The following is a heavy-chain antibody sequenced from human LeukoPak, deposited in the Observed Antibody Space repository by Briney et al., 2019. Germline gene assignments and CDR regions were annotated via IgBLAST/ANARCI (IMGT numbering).Heavy chain of an antibody. CDR3: ASQRAVAGIFFDY. CDR2: IYTSGST. CDR1: GGSISSYY. V-gene: IGHV4-4*07. J-gene: IGHJ4*02. Sequence: SETLSLTCTVSGGSISSYYWSWIRQPAGKGLEWIGRIYTSGSTSYNPSLKTRVTMSVDTSKNQFSLNLNSVTAADTAVYYCASQRAVAGIFFDYWGQGTLVTVSS. D-gene: IGHD6-13*01.